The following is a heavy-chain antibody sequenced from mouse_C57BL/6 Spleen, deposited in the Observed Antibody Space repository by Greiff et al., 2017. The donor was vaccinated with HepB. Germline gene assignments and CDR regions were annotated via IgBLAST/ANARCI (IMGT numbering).Heavy chain of an antibody. V-gene: IGHV1-53*01. D-gene: IGHD4-1*01. Sequence: QVQLKQPGTELVKPGASVKLSCKASGYTFTSYWMHWVKQRPGQGLEWIGNINPSNGGTNYNEKFKSKATLTVDKSSSTAYMQLSSLTSEDSAVYYCARDWADYYAMDYWGQGTSVTVSS. CDR3: ARDWADYYAMDY. J-gene: IGHJ4*01. CDR2: INPSNGGT. CDR1: GYTFTSYW.